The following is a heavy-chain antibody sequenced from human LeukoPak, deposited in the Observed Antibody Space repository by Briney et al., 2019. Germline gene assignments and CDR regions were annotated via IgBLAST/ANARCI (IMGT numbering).Heavy chain of an antibody. CDR1: GGSISSHY. CDR3: ARVSSGYIFDY. D-gene: IGHD3-22*01. V-gene: IGHV4-59*11. J-gene: IGHJ4*02. Sequence: SETLSLTCTVSGGSISSHYGSWIRQPPGKGLEWIGYIYYSGSTNYNPSLKSRVTISVDTSKNQFSPKLSSVTAADTAVYYCARVSSGYIFDYWGQGTLVTVSS. CDR2: IYYSGST.